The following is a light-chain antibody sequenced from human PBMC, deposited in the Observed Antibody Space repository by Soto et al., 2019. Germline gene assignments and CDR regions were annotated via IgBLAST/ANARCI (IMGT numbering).Light chain of an antibody. V-gene: IGKV3-20*01. J-gene: IGKJ4*01. Sequence: EIVLTQSPGTLSLSPGERATLSCRACQSVNSDFLTWYQQKPGQAPRLLIYAASTRATGIPDRFSGGGSGTDFTLTISRLEPEDFAVYYCQQFGSSRLTFGGGTKVEI. CDR2: AAS. CDR3: QQFGSSRLT. CDR1: QSVNSDF.